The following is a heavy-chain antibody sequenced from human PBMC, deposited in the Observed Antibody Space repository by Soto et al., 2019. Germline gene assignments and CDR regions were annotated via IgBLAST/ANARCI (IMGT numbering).Heavy chain of an antibody. CDR1: GFTFISYS. Sequence: GGSLILSCAACGFTFISYSMNWVRQAPGKGLEWVSSISSSSSYIYYADSVKGRFTISRDNAKNSLYLQMNSLRAEDTAVYYCARSRYGSGSYHXGYWGQGSLVTVSS. D-gene: IGHD3-10*01. J-gene: IGHJ4*02. CDR2: ISSSSSYI. V-gene: IGHV3-21*01. CDR3: ARSRYGSGSYHXGY.